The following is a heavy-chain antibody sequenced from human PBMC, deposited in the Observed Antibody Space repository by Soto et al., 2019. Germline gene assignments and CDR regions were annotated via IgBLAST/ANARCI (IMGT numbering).Heavy chain of an antibody. CDR3: ARYCSSTSCQSGLDY. CDR2: ISSSSSTI. CDR1: GFTFSSYS. V-gene: IGHV3-48*01. Sequence: EVQLVESGGGLVQPGGSLRLSCAASGFTFSSYSMNWVRQAPGKGLEWVSYISSSSSTIYYADSVKGRFTISRDNAKNSLYLQMTSLRAEDTAVYYCARYCSSTSCQSGLDYWGQGTLVTVSS. D-gene: IGHD2-2*01. J-gene: IGHJ4*02.